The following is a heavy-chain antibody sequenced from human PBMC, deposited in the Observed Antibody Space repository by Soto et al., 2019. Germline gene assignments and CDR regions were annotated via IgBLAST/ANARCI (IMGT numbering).Heavy chain of an antibody. CDR3: ARVLTNDYGDYVDYPYMDV. D-gene: IGHD4-17*01. J-gene: IGHJ6*03. Sequence: PSETLSLTCTVSGGSISSYYWSWIRQPPGKGLEWIGYIYYSGSTNYNPSLKSRVTISVDTSKNQFSLKLSSVTAADTAVYYCARVLTNDYGDYVDYPYMDVWGKGTTVTVSS. V-gene: IGHV4-59*08. CDR1: GGSISSYY. CDR2: IYYSGST.